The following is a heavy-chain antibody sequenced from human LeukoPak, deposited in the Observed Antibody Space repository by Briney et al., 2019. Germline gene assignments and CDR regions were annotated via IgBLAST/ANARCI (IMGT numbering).Heavy chain of an antibody. CDR1: GGTFSSYA. J-gene: IGHJ4*02. Sequence: ASVKVSCKASGGTFSSYAISWVRQAPGQGLEWMGRIIPILGIANYAQEFQGRVTITADKSTSTAYMELSSLRSEDTAVYYCATGSTGFFDYWGQGTLVTVSS. CDR2: IIPILGIA. D-gene: IGHD1-1*01. CDR3: ATGSTGFFDY. V-gene: IGHV1-69*04.